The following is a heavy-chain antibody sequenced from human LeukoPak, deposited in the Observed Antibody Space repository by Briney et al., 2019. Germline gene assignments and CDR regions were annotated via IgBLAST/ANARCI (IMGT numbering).Heavy chain of an antibody. D-gene: IGHD2-21*01. V-gene: IGHV4-59*01. CDR3: ARDAAYKKFDY. J-gene: IGHJ4*02. CDR2: IYYSGST. Sequence: SETLSLTCTVSGGSISSYYWSWIRQPPGKGLEWIGYIYYSGSTNYNPSLKSRVTISVDTSKNQFSLKLSSVTAADTAVYYCARDAAYKKFDYWGQGTVVTVSS. CDR1: GGSISSYY.